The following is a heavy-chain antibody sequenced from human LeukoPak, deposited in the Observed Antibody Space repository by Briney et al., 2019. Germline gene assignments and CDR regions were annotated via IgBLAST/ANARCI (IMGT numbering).Heavy chain of an antibody. V-gene: IGHV3-11*01. Sequence: GGSLRLSCAASGFTFSDYYMSWIRQAPGKGLEWVSYISSSGGTIYYADSVKGRFTISRDNAKNSLYLQMNSLRAEDTAVYYCASNTYYYGSGSYGYYYGMDVWGQGTTVTVSS. D-gene: IGHD3-10*01. J-gene: IGHJ6*02. CDR2: ISSSGGTI. CDR3: ASNTYYYGSGSYGYYYGMDV. CDR1: GFTFSDYY.